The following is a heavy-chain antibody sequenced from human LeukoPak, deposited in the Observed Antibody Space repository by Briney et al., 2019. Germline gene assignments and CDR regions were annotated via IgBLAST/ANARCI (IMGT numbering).Heavy chain of an antibody. CDR1: GFKFRDYG. CDR2: IETDGSDI. J-gene: IGHJ2*01. Sequence: PGGSLRLSCAASGFKFRDYGMHWVRQAPGKGLEWATFIETDGSDISYADSVKGRFTISRDNPKNTLFLQMNSLRPDDTAVYYCARYGSGGRDHWYFDLWGRGTLVTVSS. V-gene: IGHV3-30*02. CDR3: ARYGSGGRDHWYFDL. D-gene: IGHD3-10*01.